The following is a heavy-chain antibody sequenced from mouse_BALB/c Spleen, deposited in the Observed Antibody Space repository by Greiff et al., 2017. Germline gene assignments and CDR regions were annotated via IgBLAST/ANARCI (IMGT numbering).Heavy chain of an antibody. CDR2: INSNGGST. D-gene: IGHD1-1*01. V-gene: IGHV5-6-3*01. CDR1: GFTFSSYG. J-gene: IGHJ4*01. Sequence: DVHLVESGGGLVQPGGSLKLSCAASGFTFSSYGMSWVRQTPDKRLELVATINSNGGSTYYPDSVKGRFTISRDNAKNTLYLQMSSLKSEDTAMYYCARETNYGSLDYWGQGTSVTVSA. CDR3: ARETNYGSLDY.